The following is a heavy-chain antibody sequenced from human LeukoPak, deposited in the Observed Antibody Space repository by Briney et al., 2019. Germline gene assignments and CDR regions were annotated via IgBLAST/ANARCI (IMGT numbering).Heavy chain of an antibody. J-gene: IGHJ4*02. Sequence: PSETLSLTCTVSGGSINTYYWSWIRQPPGKGLEWMGYLYNSGTTNYNPSLKSRVSISGDTSKNQFSLKLNSVTAADTAVYYCARRGVKTTRFDYWGQGILVTVSS. CDR3: ARRGVKTTRFDY. V-gene: IGHV4-59*01. D-gene: IGHD1-1*01. CDR2: LYNSGTT. CDR1: GGSINTYY.